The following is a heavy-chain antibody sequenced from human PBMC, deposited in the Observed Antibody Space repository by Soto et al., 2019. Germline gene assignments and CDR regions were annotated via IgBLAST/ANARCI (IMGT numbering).Heavy chain of an antibody. D-gene: IGHD3-9*01. Sequence: LRLSCAASGFTFSSYAMHWVRQAPGKGLEWVAVISYDGSNKYYADSVKGRFTISRDNSKNTLYLQMNSLRAKDTAVYYCARDLGDWLLYYYYGMDVWGQGTTVTVSS. CDR2: ISYDGSNK. V-gene: IGHV3-30-3*01. CDR3: ARDLGDWLLYYYYGMDV. J-gene: IGHJ6*02. CDR1: GFTFSSYA.